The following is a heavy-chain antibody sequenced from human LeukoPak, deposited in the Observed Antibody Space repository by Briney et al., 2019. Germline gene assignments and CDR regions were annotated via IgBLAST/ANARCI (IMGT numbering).Heavy chain of an antibody. J-gene: IGHJ2*01. CDR3: ARVSPVLRFLEWLSDYWYFDL. V-gene: IGHV4-4*02. CDR1: GGSISSSNW. D-gene: IGHD3-3*01. Sequence: SETLSLTCAVSGGSISSSNWWSWVRQPPGKGLEWIGEIYHSGSTNYNPSLKSRVTISVDKSKNQFSLKLSSVTAADTAVYYCARVSPVLRFLEWLSDYWYFDLWGRGTLVTVSS. CDR2: IYHSGST.